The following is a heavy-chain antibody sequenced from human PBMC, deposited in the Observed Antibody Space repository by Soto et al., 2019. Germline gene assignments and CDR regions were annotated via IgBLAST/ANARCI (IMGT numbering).Heavy chain of an antibody. J-gene: IGHJ3*02. Sequence: QVQLQESGPGLVKPSQTLSLTCTISGGSISSGGYYWTWIRQHPGKGLEWIGYIYYSGMTDCHPSLKRQVTISIDTSKKQFSLRLSSVTAADTAMYYCARGRAVAGNAFDMWGQGTMVIVSS. V-gene: IGHV4-31*01. CDR3: ARGRAVAGNAFDM. CDR2: IYYSGMT. CDR1: GGSISSGGYY. D-gene: IGHD6-19*01.